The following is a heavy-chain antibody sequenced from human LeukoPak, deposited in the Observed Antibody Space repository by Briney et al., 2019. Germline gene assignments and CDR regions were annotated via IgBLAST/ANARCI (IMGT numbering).Heavy chain of an antibody. J-gene: IGHJ4*02. V-gene: IGHV4-34*01. CDR2: INHSGST. D-gene: IGHD6-19*01. CDR1: GGSFSGYY. CDR3: ARSRRLVRGFDY. Sequence: SETLSLTCAIYGGSFSGYYWSWIRQPPGKGLEWIGEINHSGSTNYNPSLKSRVTISVDTPKNQFSLKLSSVTAADTAVYYCARSRRLVRGFDYWGQGTLVTVSS.